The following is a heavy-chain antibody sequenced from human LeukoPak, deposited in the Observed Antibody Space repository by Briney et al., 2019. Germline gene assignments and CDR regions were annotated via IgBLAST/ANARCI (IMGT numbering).Heavy chain of an antibody. D-gene: IGHD6-13*01. CDR2: INAGNGNT. J-gene: IGHJ3*02. CDR3: ARPGYSSSQGAFDI. Sequence: ASVKVSCKASGYTFTSYAMNWVRQAPGQGLEWMGWINAGNGNTKYSQKFQGRVTITRDTSASTAYMELSSLRSEDTAVYYCARPGYSSSQGAFDIWGQGTMVTVSS. V-gene: IGHV1-3*01. CDR1: GYTFTSYA.